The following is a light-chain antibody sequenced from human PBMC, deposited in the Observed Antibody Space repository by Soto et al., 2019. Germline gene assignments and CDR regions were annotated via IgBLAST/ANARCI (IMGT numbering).Light chain of an antibody. Sequence: QTVVTQPPSASASLGASVTLTCTLSSGYSNYKVDWYQQRPGKGPRFVMRVGTGGIVGSKGDGIPDRFSVLGSGLNRYLTIKNIQEEDESDYHCGADHGSGSNSVVFGGGTKVTVL. CDR2: VGTGGIVG. J-gene: IGLJ2*01. V-gene: IGLV9-49*01. CDR1: SGYSNYK. CDR3: GADHGSGSNSVV.